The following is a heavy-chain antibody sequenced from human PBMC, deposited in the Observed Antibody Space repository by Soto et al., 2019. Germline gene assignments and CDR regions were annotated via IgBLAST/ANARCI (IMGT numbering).Heavy chain of an antibody. CDR1: GFTFSSYA. Sequence: QPGGSLRLSCAASGFTFSSYAMSWVRQAPGKGLEWVSAISGSGGSTYYADSVKGRFTISRDNSKNTLYLQMNSLRAEDTAVYYCAKTSGWPGSYFYYGMDVWGQGTTVTVSS. CDR2: ISGSGGST. J-gene: IGHJ6*02. CDR3: AKTSGWPGSYFYYGMDV. D-gene: IGHD6-25*01. V-gene: IGHV3-23*01.